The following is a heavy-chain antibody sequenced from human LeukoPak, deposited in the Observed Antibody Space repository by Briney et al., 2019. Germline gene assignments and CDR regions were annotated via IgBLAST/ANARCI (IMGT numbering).Heavy chain of an antibody. D-gene: IGHD3-9*01. CDR1: GFTFSSYW. V-gene: IGHV3-7*01. CDR3: ARDWAKLRDFDWFKTEAFDI. Sequence: GGSLRLSCAASGFTFSSYWMSWVRQAPGKGLEWVANIKQDGREKYYVDSVKGRFTISRDNAKNSLYLQMNRLRAEDTAVYFCARDWAKLRDFDWFKTEAFDIWGQGTMVTVSS. CDR2: IKQDGREK. J-gene: IGHJ3*02.